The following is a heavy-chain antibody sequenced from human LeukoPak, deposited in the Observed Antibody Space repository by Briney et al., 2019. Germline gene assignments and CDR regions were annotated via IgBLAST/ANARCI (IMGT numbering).Heavy chain of an antibody. CDR2: MNPNSGNT. CDR1: GYTFTSYD. CDR3: ALGYYDSSGDAFDI. V-gene: IGHV1-8*01. J-gene: IGHJ3*02. Sequence: GASVKVSCKASGYTFTSYDINWVRQATGQGLEWMGWMNPNSGNTGYAHKFQGRVTMTRNTSISTAYMELSSLRSEDTAVYYCALGYYDSSGDAFDIWGQGTMVAVSS. D-gene: IGHD3-22*01.